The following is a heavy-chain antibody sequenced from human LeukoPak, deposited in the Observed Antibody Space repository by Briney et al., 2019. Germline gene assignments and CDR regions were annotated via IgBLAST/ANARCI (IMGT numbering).Heavy chain of an antibody. J-gene: IGHJ5*02. CDR3: ARVVVVVPAAMSQGWFDP. V-gene: IGHV1-18*01. CDR2: ISAYNGNT. Sequence: GASVKVSCKASGYTFTSYGISWVRQAPGQGLEWMGWISAYNGNTNYAQKLQGRVTMTTDTSTSTAYMELRSLRSDDTAVYYCARVVVVVPAAMSQGWFDPWGQGTLVTVSS. CDR1: GYTFTSYG. D-gene: IGHD2-2*01.